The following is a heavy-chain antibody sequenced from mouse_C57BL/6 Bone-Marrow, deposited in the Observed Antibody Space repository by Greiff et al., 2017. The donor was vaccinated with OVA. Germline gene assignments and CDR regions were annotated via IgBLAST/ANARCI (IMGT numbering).Heavy chain of an antibody. CDR1: GYAFSSYW. Sequence: QVQLQQSGAELVKPGASVKISCKASGYAFSSYWMNWVKQRPGKGLEWIGQIYPGDGDTNYNQKFKGKAKLTAVTSASTAYMELSSLTNEDSAVYYCTRSPLYYWGQGTTLTVSS. CDR2: IYPGDGDT. J-gene: IGHJ2*01. CDR3: TRSPLYY. D-gene: IGHD1-1*01. V-gene: IGHV1-80*01.